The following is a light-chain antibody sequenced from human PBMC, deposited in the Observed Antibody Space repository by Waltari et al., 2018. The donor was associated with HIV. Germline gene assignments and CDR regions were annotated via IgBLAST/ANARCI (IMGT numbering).Light chain of an antibody. CDR2: YAS. J-gene: IGKJ1*01. Sequence: IVMTQSPATLSVSPGERATLPRRASQSVGSNLAWYRQKPGQAPRLLIYYASPRATGIPARFSCNGSGTEFTLTISSLLSEDFAVYYCQQYNNWPPWTFGQGTKVEIK. CDR3: QQYNNWPPWT. V-gene: IGKV3-15*01. CDR1: QSVGSN.